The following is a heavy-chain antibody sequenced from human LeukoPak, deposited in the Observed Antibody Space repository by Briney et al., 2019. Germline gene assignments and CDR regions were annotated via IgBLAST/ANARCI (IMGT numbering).Heavy chain of an antibody. CDR3: ARGGYSSSWYLIDP. Sequence: ASVKVSCKASGYTFTGYYMHWVRQAPGQGLEWMGWINPNSGGTNYAQKFQGRVTMTRDTSIGTAYMELSRLRSDDTAVYYCARGGYSSSWYLIDPWGQGTLVTVSS. D-gene: IGHD6-13*01. CDR2: INPNSGGT. J-gene: IGHJ5*02. V-gene: IGHV1-2*02. CDR1: GYTFTGYY.